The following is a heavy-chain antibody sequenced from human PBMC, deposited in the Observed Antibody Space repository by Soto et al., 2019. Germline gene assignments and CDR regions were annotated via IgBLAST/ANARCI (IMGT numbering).Heavy chain of an antibody. Sequence: PGGSLRLSCAASGFTFSSYGMHWVRQAPGKGLEWVAVISYDESNKYYADSVKGRFTISRDNSKNTLYLQMNSLRAEDTAVYYCAKDYCSGGSCYYSEAFDIWGQGTMVTVSS. J-gene: IGHJ3*02. V-gene: IGHV3-30*18. CDR1: GFTFSSYG. D-gene: IGHD2-15*01. CDR2: ISYDESNK. CDR3: AKDYCSGGSCYYSEAFDI.